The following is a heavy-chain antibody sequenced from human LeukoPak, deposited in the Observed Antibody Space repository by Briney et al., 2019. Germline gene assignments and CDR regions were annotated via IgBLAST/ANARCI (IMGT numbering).Heavy chain of an antibody. CDR2: INAGNDNT. V-gene: IGHV1-3*01. Sequence: ASVTVSCKASGYTFTSYAMHWVRQAPGQRLEWMGWINAGNDNTKYSQKLQGRVTITRDTSASTAYMELSSLRSEDTAVYYCAREMMFHYYGPGSYDYWGQGTLVTVSS. D-gene: IGHD3-10*01. CDR1: GYTFTSYA. J-gene: IGHJ4*02. CDR3: AREMMFHYYGPGSYDY.